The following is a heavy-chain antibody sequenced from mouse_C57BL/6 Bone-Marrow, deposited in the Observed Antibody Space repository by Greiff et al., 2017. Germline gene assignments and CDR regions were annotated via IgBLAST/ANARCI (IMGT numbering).Heavy chain of an antibody. D-gene: IGHD3-2*02. CDR3: ARDRDLDSSGAMDY. Sequence: EVMLVESGGGLVKPGGSLKLSCAASGFTFSSYAMSWVRQTPEKRLEWVATISDGGSYTYYPDNVKGRFTISRDNAKNNLYLQMSHLKSEDTAMYYCARDRDLDSSGAMDYWGQGTSVTVSS. J-gene: IGHJ4*01. V-gene: IGHV5-4*01. CDR2: ISDGGSYT. CDR1: GFTFSSYA.